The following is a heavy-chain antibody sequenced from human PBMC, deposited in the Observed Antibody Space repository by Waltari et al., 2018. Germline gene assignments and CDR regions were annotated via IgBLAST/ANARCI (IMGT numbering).Heavy chain of an antibody. D-gene: IGHD6-6*01. CDR3: ARDYRIAARHLGY. Sequence: QVQLVESGGGVVQPGRSLRLSCAASGFTFSSYAMHWVRQAPGKGLEWVAVISYDGSNKYYADSVKGRFTISRDKSKNTLYLQMNSLRAEDTAVYYCARDYRIAARHLGYWGQGTLVTVSS. V-gene: IGHV3-30-3*01. J-gene: IGHJ4*02. CDR2: ISYDGSNK. CDR1: GFTFSSYA.